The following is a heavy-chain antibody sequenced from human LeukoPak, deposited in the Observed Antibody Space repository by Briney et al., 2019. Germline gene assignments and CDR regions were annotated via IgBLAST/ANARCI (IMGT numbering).Heavy chain of an antibody. V-gene: IGHV3-23*01. D-gene: IGHD5-12*01. Sequence: FXSYAMSWVRQAPGKGLEWVSAISGSGGSTYYADSVKGRFTISRDNSKNTLYLQMNSLRAEDTAVYYCAKARWLRSDFDYWGQGTLVTVSS. CDR3: AKARWLRSDFDY. CDR1: FXSYA. CDR2: ISGSGGST. J-gene: IGHJ4*02.